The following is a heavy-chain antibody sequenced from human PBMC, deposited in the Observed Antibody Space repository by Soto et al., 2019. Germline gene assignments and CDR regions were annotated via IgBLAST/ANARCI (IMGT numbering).Heavy chain of an antibody. D-gene: IGHD3-3*01. CDR2: IIPIFGTA. CDR1: GGTFSSYA. CDR3: ARDIRYYDFWSGYGEDAFDI. Sequence: QVQLVQSGAEVKKPGSSVKVSCKASGGTFSSYAISWVRQAPGQGLEWMGGIIPIFGTANYAQKFQGRVTITADESTSTAYMELSSLRSEGTAVYYCARDIRYYDFWSGYGEDAFDIWGQGTMVTVSS. V-gene: IGHV1-69*01. J-gene: IGHJ3*02.